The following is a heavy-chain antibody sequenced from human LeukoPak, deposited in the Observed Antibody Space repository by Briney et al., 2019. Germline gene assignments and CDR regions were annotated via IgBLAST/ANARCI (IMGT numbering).Heavy chain of an antibody. D-gene: IGHD2-15*01. Sequence: SVKVSCKASGGTFSSYTISWVRQAPGQGLEWMGRIIPILGIANYAQKFQGRVTITADRSTSTAYMELSSLRSGDTAVYYCARDAGSGYWGQGPLVTVSS. V-gene: IGHV1-69*04. CDR2: IIPILGIA. J-gene: IGHJ4*02. CDR3: ARDAGSGY. CDR1: GGTFSSYT.